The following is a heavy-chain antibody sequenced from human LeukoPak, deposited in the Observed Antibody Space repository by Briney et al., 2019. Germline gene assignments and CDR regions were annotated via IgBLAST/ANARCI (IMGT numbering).Heavy chain of an antibody. CDR1: GYTFTSYD. Sequence: ASVKVSCKASGYTFTSYDINWVRQATGQGLEWMGWINPNSGGTNYAQKFQGRVTMTRDTSISTAYMELSRLRSDDTAVYYCAIDRYSYEGFDIWGQGTMVTVSS. J-gene: IGHJ3*02. V-gene: IGHV1-2*02. CDR2: INPNSGGT. CDR3: AIDRYSYEGFDI. D-gene: IGHD5-18*01.